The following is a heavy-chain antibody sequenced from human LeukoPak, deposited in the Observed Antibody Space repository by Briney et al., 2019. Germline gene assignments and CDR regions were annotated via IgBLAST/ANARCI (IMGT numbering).Heavy chain of an antibody. V-gene: IGHV3-30*02. Sequence: GGSLRLSCAASGFTFSSYGMHWVRQAPGKGLEWVAFIRYDGSKKYYADSVKGRFTISRDNAKTSLYLQMNSLRAEDTAVYYCARDLSGIAGYTYGRGIDYWGQGTLVTVSS. D-gene: IGHD5-18*01. J-gene: IGHJ4*02. CDR2: IRYDGSKK. CDR3: ARDLSGIAGYTYGRGIDY. CDR1: GFTFSSYG.